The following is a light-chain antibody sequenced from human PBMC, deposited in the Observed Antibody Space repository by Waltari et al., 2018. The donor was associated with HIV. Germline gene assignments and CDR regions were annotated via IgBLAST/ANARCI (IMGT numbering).Light chain of an antibody. CDR1: QSISTF. Sequence: QMTQSPSSLSASVGDRVTVTCRASQSISTFLNWYQQKPGKAPKLLIFGSSKLQDGVPSRFSGSGSGTDFTLTIGSLQSEDIATYYCQQSFNTPWTFGQGTKVEVK. V-gene: IGKV1-39*01. CDR2: GSS. CDR3: QQSFNTPWT. J-gene: IGKJ1*01.